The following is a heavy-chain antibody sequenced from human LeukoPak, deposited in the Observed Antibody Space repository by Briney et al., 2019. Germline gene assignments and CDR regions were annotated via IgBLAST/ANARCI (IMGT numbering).Heavy chain of an antibody. V-gene: IGHV3-30*02. CDR1: GFTFSSYA. CDR2: IRSDGSNK. J-gene: IGHJ4*02. D-gene: IGHD2-15*01. CDR3: AKSPCSDGSCRIDS. Sequence: GGSLRLSCAASGFTFSSYAMHWVRQAPGKGLERVAPIRSDGSNKYYADSVKGRFTISRDNSKNTLYVQMNSLRPEDTAVYYCAKSPCSDGSCRIDSWGRGTLVTVSS.